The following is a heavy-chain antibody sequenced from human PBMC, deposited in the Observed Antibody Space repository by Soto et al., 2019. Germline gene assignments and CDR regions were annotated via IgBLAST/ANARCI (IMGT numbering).Heavy chain of an antibody. CDR2: ISWDGGST. Sequence: GGSLRISCAASGFTFDDYTMHWVRQAPGKGLEWVSLISWDGGSTYYADSVKGRFTISRDNSKNSLYLQMNSLRTEDTALYYCAKGYYYGSGSYHWYFDLWGRGTLVTVSS. CDR3: AKGYYYGSGSYHWYFDL. V-gene: IGHV3-43*01. J-gene: IGHJ2*01. D-gene: IGHD3-10*01. CDR1: GFTFDDYT.